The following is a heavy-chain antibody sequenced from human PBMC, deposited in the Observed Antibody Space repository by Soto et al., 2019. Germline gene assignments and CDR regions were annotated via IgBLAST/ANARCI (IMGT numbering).Heavy chain of an antibody. D-gene: IGHD2-8*02. CDR1: GGSFSGDY. Sequence: QEQLQQWGAGLLKPSETLSLTCAVYGGSFSGDYWTGIRQPPGTGLECIGEINHSGSTNYNPSLKSRVTISLDTSKNQFSLKLTSVTAADTAGYYCARDKITGLVDYWGQGNLVTVSS. J-gene: IGHJ4*02. V-gene: IGHV4-34*01. CDR3: ARDKITGLVDY. CDR2: INHSGST.